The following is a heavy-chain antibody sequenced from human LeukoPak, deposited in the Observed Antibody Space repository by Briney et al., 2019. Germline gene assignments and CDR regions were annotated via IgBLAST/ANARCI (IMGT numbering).Heavy chain of an antibody. CDR2: ISWNRGSI. Sequence: GGSLRLSCAASGFTFYDYAMRWVRPAPGKGLEWVSGISWNRGSIGYADSVKGRFTIPRDNAKNSLYLQMNSLRAEDTALYYCAKEGVRFYGDSTLNYFDYWGQGTLVTVSS. V-gene: IGHV3-9*01. J-gene: IGHJ4*02. CDR1: GFTFYDYA. CDR3: AKEGVRFYGDSTLNYFDY. D-gene: IGHD4-17*01.